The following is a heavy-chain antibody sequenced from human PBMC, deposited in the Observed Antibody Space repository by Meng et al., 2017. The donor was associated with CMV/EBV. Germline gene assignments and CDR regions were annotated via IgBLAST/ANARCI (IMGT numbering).Heavy chain of an antibody. CDR1: GFTFSSYS. D-gene: IGHD4-23*01. V-gene: IGHV3-48*04. J-gene: IGHJ4*02. CDR3: ARDGGDYGGNTDY. CDR2: ISSSGSTI. Sequence: GESLKISCAASGFTFSSYSMTWVRQASGKGLEWVSYISSSGSTIYYADSVKGRFTISRDNAKNSLYLQMNSLRAEDTAVYYCARDGGDYGGNTDYWGQGTLVTVSS.